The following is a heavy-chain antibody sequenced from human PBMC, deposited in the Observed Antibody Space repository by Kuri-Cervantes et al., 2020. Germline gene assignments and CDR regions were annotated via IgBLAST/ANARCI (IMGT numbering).Heavy chain of an antibody. D-gene: IGHD3-10*01. J-gene: IGHJ3*02. CDR1: GFTFSSYW. CDR3: AKLPGYYGSGSYYTFDAFDI. Sequence: GESLKISCAASGFTFSSYWMHWVRQAPGKGLVWVSRINSDGSSTSYADSVKGRFTISRDNSKNTLYLQMNSLRAEDTAVYYCAKLPGYYGSGSYYTFDAFDIWGQGTMVTVSS. CDR2: INSDGSST. V-gene: IGHV3-74*01.